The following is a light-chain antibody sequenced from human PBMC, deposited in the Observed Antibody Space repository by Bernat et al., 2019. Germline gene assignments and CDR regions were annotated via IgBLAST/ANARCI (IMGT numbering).Light chain of an antibody. J-gene: IGLJ1*01. Sequence: HSALTQPASVSGSPGQSITISCNGTSSDVGAYNYVSWHQQHPGKVPKLMIYDVSNRLSGVSNRFSGSKSGNTASLSSAGLQAEDEADYYCSSYTSNSTVFGTGTKVTVL. CDR3: SSYTSNSTV. CDR2: DVS. V-gene: IGLV2-14*01. CDR1: SSDVGAYNY.